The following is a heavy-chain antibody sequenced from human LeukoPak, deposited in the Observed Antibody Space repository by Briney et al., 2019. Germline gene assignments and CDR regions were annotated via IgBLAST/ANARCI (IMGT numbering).Heavy chain of an antibody. CDR2: IYSGADT. J-gene: IGHJ4*02. CDR3: ARAKIAAAGTGGY. Sequence: GGSLRLSCAASGFTVSSNYMSWVRQAPGKGLEWVSLIYSGADTYYADSVKGRFTISRDNSKNTLYLQMNSLRAEDTAVYYCARAKIAAAGTGGYWGQGTLVTVSS. V-gene: IGHV3-53*01. D-gene: IGHD6-13*01. CDR1: GFTVSSNY.